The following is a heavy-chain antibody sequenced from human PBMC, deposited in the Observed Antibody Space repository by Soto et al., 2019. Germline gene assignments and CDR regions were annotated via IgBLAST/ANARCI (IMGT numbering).Heavy chain of an antibody. CDR2: IYPGDSDT. V-gene: IGHV5-51*01. D-gene: IGHD6-13*01. CDR3: ARHFVSSSWFPANYYYSGRDV. CDR1: GYSFTSYW. J-gene: IGHJ6*04. Sequence: GESLKISCKGSGYSFTSYWIGWVRQMPGKGLEWMGIIYPGDSDTRYGPSFQGQVTISADKSISTAYLQWSSLKASDTAMYYCARHFVSSSWFPANYYYSGRDVWGKGTRVTVPS.